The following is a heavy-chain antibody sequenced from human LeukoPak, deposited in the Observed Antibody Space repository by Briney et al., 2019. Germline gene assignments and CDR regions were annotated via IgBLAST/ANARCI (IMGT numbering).Heavy chain of an antibody. CDR3: ARGSMLGCSGGSCYSY. Sequence: ASVKVSCKASGYTFTSYDINWVRQATGQGLEWMGWMNPNSGNTGFAQKFQGRVTMTRNTSISIAYMELSSLRSEDTAVYYCARGSMLGCSGGSCYSYWGQGTLVTVSS. CDR1: GYTFTSYD. CDR2: MNPNSGNT. V-gene: IGHV1-8*01. D-gene: IGHD2-15*01. J-gene: IGHJ4*02.